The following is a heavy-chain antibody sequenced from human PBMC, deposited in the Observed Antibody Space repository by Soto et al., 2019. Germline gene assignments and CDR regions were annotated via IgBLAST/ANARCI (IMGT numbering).Heavy chain of an antibody. D-gene: IGHD6-6*01. V-gene: IGHV4-39*01. CDR2: IYYSGST. CDR3: ARAHLEYSRSNWFDP. CDR1: GGSISSSSYY. Sequence: QLQLQESGPGLVKPSETLSLTCTVSGGSISSSSYYWGWIRQPPGKGLEWIGSIYYSGSTYYNPSLKSRVTISVDTSKNQFSLKLSSVTAADTAVYYCARAHLEYSRSNWFDPWGQGTLVTVSS. J-gene: IGHJ5*02.